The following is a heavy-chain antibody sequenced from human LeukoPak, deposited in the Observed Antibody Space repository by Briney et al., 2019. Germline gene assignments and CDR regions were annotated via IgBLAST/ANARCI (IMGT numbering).Heavy chain of an antibody. CDR3: ARDQPHCSGGSCYPGGAFDI. Sequence: ASVKVSCKASGGTFSSYAISWVRQAPGQGLEWMGIINPSGGSTSYAQKFQGRVTMTRDTSTSTVYMELSSLRSEDTAVYYCARDQPHCSGGSCYPGGAFDIWGQGTMVTVSS. V-gene: IGHV1-46*01. J-gene: IGHJ3*02. D-gene: IGHD2-15*01. CDR1: GGTFSSYA. CDR2: INPSGGST.